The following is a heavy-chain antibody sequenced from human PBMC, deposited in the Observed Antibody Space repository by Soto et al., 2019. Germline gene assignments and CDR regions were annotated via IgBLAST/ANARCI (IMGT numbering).Heavy chain of an antibody. CDR3: ASVFEI. D-gene: IGHD3-9*01. CDR1: GFSLSGYW. CDR2: VDFEGTGT. Sequence: GGSLRLSCTASGFSLSGYWIHWVRQVPGKGLVWVSRVDFEGTGTSYADSVKGRFTISRDKAKNMVYLQMTDLRSEDTAVYYCASVFEIWGQGTPVTVSS. V-gene: IGHV3-74*01. J-gene: IGHJ4*02.